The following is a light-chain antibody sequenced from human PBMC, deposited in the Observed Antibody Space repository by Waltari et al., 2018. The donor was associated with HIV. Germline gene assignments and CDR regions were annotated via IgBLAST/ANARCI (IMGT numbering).Light chain of an antibody. V-gene: IGLV3-21*02. CDR1: NIENQA. Sequence: SYVLTQPPSVSVAPGQTASVTRGGSNIENQAVHWYQQRPGQAPVLVVYDDSDRPSGIPERFSGSSSRNTATLTISRVEAGDEADYYCQVWDDSSNHWVFGGGTKLTVL. J-gene: IGLJ3*02. CDR3: QVWDDSSNHWV. CDR2: DDS.